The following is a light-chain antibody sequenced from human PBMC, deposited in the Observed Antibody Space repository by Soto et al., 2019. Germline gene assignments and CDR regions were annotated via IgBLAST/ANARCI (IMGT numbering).Light chain of an antibody. CDR1: SSDVGSYNS. V-gene: IGLV2-14*03. CDR2: DVS. CDR3: SSFTISSSYV. Sequence: QSALAQSASVSGSPGPSITISCTGTSSDVGSYNSVSWYQQYPGKAPTLMIHDVSNRPSGVSNRFSGSKSGNTASLTISGLQAEDEADYYCSSFTISSSYVFGSGTKLTVL. J-gene: IGLJ1*01.